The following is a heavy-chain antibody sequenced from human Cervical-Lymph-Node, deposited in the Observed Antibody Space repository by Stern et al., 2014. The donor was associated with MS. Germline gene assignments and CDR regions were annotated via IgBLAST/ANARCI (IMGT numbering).Heavy chain of an antibody. Sequence: VQLVQSGAEVKKPGSSVTVSCKASGGTFSNYAITWFRQAPGRGLEWMGDTNPLFGTTNYAQKFQGRVTITADESTSTAYMELSSLRSEDTAVYYCARALGIRFDYWGQGTLVTVSS. D-gene: IGHD7-27*01. CDR1: GGTFSNYA. J-gene: IGHJ4*02. V-gene: IGHV1-69*01. CDR2: TNPLFGTT. CDR3: ARALGIRFDY.